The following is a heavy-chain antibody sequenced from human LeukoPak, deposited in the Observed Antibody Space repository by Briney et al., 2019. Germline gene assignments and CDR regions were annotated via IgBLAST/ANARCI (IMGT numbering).Heavy chain of an antibody. CDR1: GFTVSSYW. CDR3: ARDVLDY. V-gene: IGHV3-7*01. D-gene: IGHD3-10*02. J-gene: IGHJ4*02. CDR2: IKPDGSEK. Sequence: PGGSLRLSCAASGFTVSSYWMSWVHQAPGKGLEWVATIKPDGSEKYYVDSVKGRFTFSRDNAKNSLYLQMNSLRAEDTAVYYCARDVLDYWGQGTLVTVSS.